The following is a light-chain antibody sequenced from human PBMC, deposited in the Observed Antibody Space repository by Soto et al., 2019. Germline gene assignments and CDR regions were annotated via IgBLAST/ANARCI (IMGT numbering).Light chain of an antibody. CDR2: KVS. CDR3: LQYTHWPFT. V-gene: IGKV2-30*01. J-gene: IGKJ3*01. Sequence: DVVMTQSPLSLPVTLGQPASISCRSSQSLVYSDGVTYLNWFHQRPGQSPRRLIYKVSNRDSGVPDRFSGSGSGTYVTLKISRVEAEDVGVYFCLQYTHWPFTFGPGTRVDIK. CDR1: QSLVYSDGVTY.